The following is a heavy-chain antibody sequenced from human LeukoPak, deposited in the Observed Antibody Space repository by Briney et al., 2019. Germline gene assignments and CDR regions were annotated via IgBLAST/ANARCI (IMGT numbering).Heavy chain of an antibody. V-gene: IGHV4-59*01. CDR2: IYYSGST. Sequence: PSETLSLTCTVSGGSISSYYWSWIRQPPGKGLEWIGYIYYSGSTNYNPSLKSRVTISVDTSKNQFSLKLSSVTAADTAVYYCARGGRRVPAARGPHYYYYMDVWGKGTTVTVSS. CDR3: ARGGRRVPAARGPHYYYYMDV. D-gene: IGHD2-2*01. J-gene: IGHJ6*03. CDR1: GGSISSYY.